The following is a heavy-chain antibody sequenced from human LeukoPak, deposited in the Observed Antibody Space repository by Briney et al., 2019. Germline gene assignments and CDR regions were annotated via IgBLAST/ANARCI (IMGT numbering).Heavy chain of an antibody. CDR1: GGSISSGAYY. J-gene: IGHJ4*02. Sequence: SETLSLTCTVSGGSISSGAYYWSWIRQRPGKGLEWIGYIYYSGSTYYNPSLKSRVTISVDTSKNQFSLKLNSVTAADTAVYYCARRINSGWNFDYWGQGTLVTVSS. V-gene: IGHV4-31*03. D-gene: IGHD6-19*01. CDR3: ARRINSGWNFDY. CDR2: IYYSGST.